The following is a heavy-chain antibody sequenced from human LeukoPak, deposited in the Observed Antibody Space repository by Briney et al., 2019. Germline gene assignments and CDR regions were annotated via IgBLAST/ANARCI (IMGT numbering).Heavy chain of an antibody. V-gene: IGHV1-8*01. CDR3: ARGLLGDFWSGYCSYYYYYYGMDV. Sequence: ASVKVSCKASGYTFTSYDINWVRQATGQGLEWMGWMNPNSGNTGYAQKFQGRVTMTRNTSISTAYMELSSLRSEDTAVYYCARGLLGDFWSGYCSYYYYYYGMDVWGQGTTVTVSS. CDR1: GYTFTSYD. D-gene: IGHD3-3*01. J-gene: IGHJ6*02. CDR2: MNPNSGNT.